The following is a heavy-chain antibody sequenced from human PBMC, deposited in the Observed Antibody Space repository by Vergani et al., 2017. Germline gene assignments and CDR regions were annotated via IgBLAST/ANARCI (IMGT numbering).Heavy chain of an antibody. V-gene: IGHV1-69*08. D-gene: IGHD4-11*01. CDR3: ARDTRYSKDYYYYYYMDV. Sequence: QVQLVQSGAEVKKPGSSVKVSCKASGGTFSSYTISWVRQAPGQGLEWMGRIIPILGIANYAQKFQGRVTITADKSTSTAYMELSSLRSEDTAVYYCARDTRYSKDYYYYYYMDVWGKGTTVTVSS. CDR1: GGTFSSYT. CDR2: IIPILGIA. J-gene: IGHJ6*03.